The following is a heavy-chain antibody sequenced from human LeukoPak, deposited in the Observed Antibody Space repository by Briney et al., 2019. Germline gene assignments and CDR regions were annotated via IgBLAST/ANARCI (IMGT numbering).Heavy chain of an antibody. CDR3: AKAPVTACSGAYCYPFDY. CDR1: GFNFSTYA. Sequence: GRSLRLSCAASGFNFSTYAMSWVRQAPGKGLEWVSAISVSGNTYHADSVKGRFTISRDSSKNTLYLQMNRLRAEDAAVYYCAKAPVTACSGAYCYPFDYWGQGTLVTVSS. V-gene: IGHV3-23*01. J-gene: IGHJ4*02. D-gene: IGHD2-21*01. CDR2: ISVSGNT.